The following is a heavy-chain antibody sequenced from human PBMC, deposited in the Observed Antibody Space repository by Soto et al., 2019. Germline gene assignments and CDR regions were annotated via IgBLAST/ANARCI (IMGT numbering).Heavy chain of an antibody. CDR2: VVPILGTP. CDR1: GASFETFI. V-gene: IGHV1-69*01. CDR3: ARTGTYGSSRSGMDV. Sequence: QVQLVQSGAEVKEPGSSVRVSCKASGASFETFIMNWVRQTPGRGLEWMGGVVPILGTPTYAERFKGKVKISATRSAGTTHMEVTSLRSEDSGIYYCARTGTYGSSRSGMDVWGQGTTVIVSS. D-gene: IGHD3-10*01. J-gene: IGHJ6*02.